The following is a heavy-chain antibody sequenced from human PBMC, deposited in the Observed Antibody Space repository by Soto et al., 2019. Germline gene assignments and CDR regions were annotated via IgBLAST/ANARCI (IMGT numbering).Heavy chain of an antibody. Sequence: SGPTLVNPTQTLTLTCTFSGFSLSTSGVGVGWIRQPPGKALEWLALIYWDDDKRYSPSLKSRLTITKDTSKNQVVLTMTNMDPVDTATYYCARIIAAADDFDYWGQGTLVTVSS. V-gene: IGHV2-5*02. D-gene: IGHD6-13*01. CDR3: ARIIAAADDFDY. CDR2: IYWDDDK. J-gene: IGHJ4*02. CDR1: GFSLSTSGVG.